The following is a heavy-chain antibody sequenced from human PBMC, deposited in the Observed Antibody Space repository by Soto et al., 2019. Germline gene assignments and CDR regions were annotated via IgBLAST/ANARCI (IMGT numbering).Heavy chain of an antibody. CDR3: ATWRSSNWFDS. D-gene: IGHD2-2*01. V-gene: IGHV5-51*01. J-gene: IGHJ5*01. Sequence: GESLKISCQGSGYSFSTYSIGWVRQMPGKGLEWMGNIHSGDSNARYSPSFQGQVTISVDKSISTAYLQWSSLKASDNALYYCATWRSSNWFDSWGQRTLVTVSS. CDR2: IHSGDSNA. CDR1: GYSFSTYS.